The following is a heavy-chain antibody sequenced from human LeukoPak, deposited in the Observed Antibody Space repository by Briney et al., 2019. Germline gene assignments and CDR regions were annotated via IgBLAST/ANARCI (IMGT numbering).Heavy chain of an antibody. Sequence: GASVKVSCKASGYTFTRYYMHWVRQAPGQGLEWMGWINPGTGGTNYAQKFQGRVNMTRDTSISTAYMDLSRLTSDDTAIYYCATDNPPYCNGGSCYFDWGQGTLVTVSS. J-gene: IGHJ4*02. D-gene: IGHD2-15*01. CDR3: ATDNPPYCNGGSCYFD. V-gene: IGHV1-2*02. CDR1: GYTFTRYY. CDR2: INPGTGGT.